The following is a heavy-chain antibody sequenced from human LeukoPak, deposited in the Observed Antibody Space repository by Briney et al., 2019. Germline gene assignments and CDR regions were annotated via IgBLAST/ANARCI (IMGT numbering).Heavy chain of an antibody. CDR3: ARGLRGYYYNSAFDI. V-gene: IGHV4-34*01. J-gene: IGHJ3*02. CDR1: GGSFSGYY. Sequence: PSETLSLTCAVYGGSFSGYYWSWIREPPGKGVEWIGEINHSGSTNYNPSLKRRVTISVDTSKSQYCLNLSSVTAPDTAVYYCARGLRGYYYNSAFDIWGQATMVTVSS. D-gene: IGHD3-22*01. CDR2: INHSGST.